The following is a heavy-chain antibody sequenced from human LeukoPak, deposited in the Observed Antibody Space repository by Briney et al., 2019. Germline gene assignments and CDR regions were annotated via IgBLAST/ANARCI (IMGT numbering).Heavy chain of an antibody. CDR1: AYSISNGYY. Sequence: SSETLSLTCTVSAYSISNGYYWGWIRQPPGKGLEWIGIIYHSGNTYYNPSLKSRVTISVDTSKNQIPLNLTSVTAADTAVYYCTRADYSSSWSHYYYFMDVWGRGTTVTVSS. J-gene: IGHJ6*03. CDR3: TRADYSSSWSHYYYFMDV. V-gene: IGHV4-38-2*02. D-gene: IGHD6-13*01. CDR2: IYHSGNT.